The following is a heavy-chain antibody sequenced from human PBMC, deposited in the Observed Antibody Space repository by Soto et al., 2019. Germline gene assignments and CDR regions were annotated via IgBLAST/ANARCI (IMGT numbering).Heavy chain of an antibody. V-gene: IGHV3-33*01. D-gene: IGHD1-1*01. CDR3: ARWSNNKVVDP. CDR1: GFTFRNHG. J-gene: IGHJ5*02. CDR2: IWYDGSEK. Sequence: QVQLVESGGGVVQPGRSLRLSCKGSGFTFRNHGMHWIRQSPGKGLEWLAVIWYDGSEKYYADSVKGRFTISRDNSKNTLYLQMNSLKVEDTAIYYCARWSNNKVVDPWGQGTVVTVS.